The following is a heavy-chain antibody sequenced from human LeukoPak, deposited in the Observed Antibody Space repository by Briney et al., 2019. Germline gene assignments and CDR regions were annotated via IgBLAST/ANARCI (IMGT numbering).Heavy chain of an antibody. D-gene: IGHD3-10*01. J-gene: IGHJ3*02. V-gene: IGHV1-2*02. CDR1: GYTFTGYY. CDR3: ARLPYTMVRGVDDAFDI. Sequence: ASVKVSCKASGYTFTGYYMHWVRQAPGQGLEWMGCINPNSGGTNYAQKFQGGVTMTRDTSISTAYMELSRRRSDDTAVYNCARLPYTMVRGVDDAFDIWGQGTMVTVSS. CDR2: INPNSGGT.